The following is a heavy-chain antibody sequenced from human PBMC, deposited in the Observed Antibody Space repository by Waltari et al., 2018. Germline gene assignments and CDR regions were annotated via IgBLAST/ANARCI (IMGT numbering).Heavy chain of an antibody. CDR3: ASSYYDFWSGYNWFDP. CDR1: GGSFSGYY. V-gene: IGHV4-34*01. CDR2: INHSGST. J-gene: IGHJ5*02. Sequence: QMQLQESGPGLVKPSETLSLTCAVYGGSFSGYYWSWIRQPPGKGREWIGEINHSGSTNYNPSLKSRVTISVETSKNQFSLKLSSVTAADTAVYYCASSYYDFWSGYNWFDPWGQGTLVTVSS. D-gene: IGHD3-3*01.